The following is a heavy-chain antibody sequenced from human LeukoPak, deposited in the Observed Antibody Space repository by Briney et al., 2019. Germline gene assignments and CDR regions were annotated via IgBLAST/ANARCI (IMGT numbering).Heavy chain of an antibody. CDR1: GFTFDDYA. J-gene: IGHJ3*02. D-gene: IGHD1-14*01. Sequence: GGSLRLSCAASGFTFDDYAMHWVRQAPGKGLEWVSGISWNSGSIGYADSVKGRFTISRDNAKNSLYLQMNSLRAEDMALYYCAKDISHGGTVPGAFDIWGQGTMVTVSS. CDR2: ISWNSGSI. CDR3: AKDISHGGTVPGAFDI. V-gene: IGHV3-9*03.